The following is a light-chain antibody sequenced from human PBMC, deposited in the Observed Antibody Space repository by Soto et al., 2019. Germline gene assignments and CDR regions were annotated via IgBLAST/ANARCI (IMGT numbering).Light chain of an antibody. CDR1: QSISSSY. V-gene: IGKV3D-7*01. CDR2: GAS. Sequence: EVVLTQSPATLSVSPGEGATLSCRVSQSISSSYISWYQQRPGHAPRLLIYGASTRATGIPARFSGSGSGSGTEFTLTISSLQPEDFAVYYCQQDYSLPITFGQGTRLEIK. CDR3: QQDYSLPIT. J-gene: IGKJ5*01.